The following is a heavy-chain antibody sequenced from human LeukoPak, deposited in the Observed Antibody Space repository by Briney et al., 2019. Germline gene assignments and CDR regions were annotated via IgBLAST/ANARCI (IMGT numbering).Heavy chain of an antibody. Sequence: QTGGSLRLSCAASGFTFSSYEMNWVRQAPGKGLEWVSYISSSGSTIYYADSVKGRFTISRDNAKNSLYLQVNSLRAEDTAVYYCAILSWGMDVWGQGTTVTVSS. CDR3: AILSWGMDV. CDR2: ISSSGSTI. V-gene: IGHV3-48*03. J-gene: IGHJ6*02. D-gene: IGHD2-8*02. CDR1: GFTFSSYE.